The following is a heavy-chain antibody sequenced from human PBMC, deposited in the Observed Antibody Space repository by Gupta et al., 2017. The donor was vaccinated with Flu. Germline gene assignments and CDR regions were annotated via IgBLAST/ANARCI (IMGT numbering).Heavy chain of an antibody. D-gene: IGHD4-17*01. CDR3: VRGLGAYYTAWGYFDL. V-gene: IGHV3-13*01. J-gene: IGHJ4*02. Sequence: EVQLVESGGGLVQPGGSLRLSCAVSGFTFSTYAMHWVRQVAGKGLEWVSAIGTAGDTFYPDSVKGRFTISRENARDSLYLQMNSLRAGDSALYFCVRGLGAYYTAWGYFDLWGQGTLVTVSS. CDR2: IGTAGDT. CDR1: GFTFSTYA.